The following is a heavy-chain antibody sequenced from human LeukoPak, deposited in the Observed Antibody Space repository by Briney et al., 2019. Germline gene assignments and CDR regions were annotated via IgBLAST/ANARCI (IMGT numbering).Heavy chain of an antibody. CDR3: AGQYQLLSNAFAI. CDR1: GFTFSDYY. CDR2: MSSSCSML. V-gene: IGHV3-11*01. J-gene: IGHJ3*02. Sequence: GGSLRLSCTVSGFTFSDYYMSWVRQAPGKGLEWVSYMSSSCSMLHYADAVEDRFTISRDNAKNSLYLHMNSLRAEDPAVYYCAGQYQLLSNAFAIWGQGTMVTVS. D-gene: IGHD2-2*01.